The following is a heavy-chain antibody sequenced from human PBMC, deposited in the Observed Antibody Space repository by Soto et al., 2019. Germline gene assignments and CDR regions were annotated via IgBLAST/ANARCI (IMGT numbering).Heavy chain of an antibody. D-gene: IGHD1-1*01. J-gene: IGHJ3*02. CDR3: AKSEGYSFDI. CDR2: ISQDGGEE. Sequence: EVQLVESGVGLVQPCGSLRLSCAASGVSCSSRWRRWVRQAPGRGLEWVANISQDGGEEHYLDSVKGRFTLSRDNAKNSLYLQMNGLRVDDTAVYYCAKSEGYSFDIRGQGTMVTVSS. V-gene: IGHV3-7*01. CDR1: GVSCSSRW.